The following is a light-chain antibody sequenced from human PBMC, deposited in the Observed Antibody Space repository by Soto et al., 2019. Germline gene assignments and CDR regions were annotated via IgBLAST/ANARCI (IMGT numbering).Light chain of an antibody. J-gene: IGKJ1*01. Sequence: DIQMTQSPSTLSASVGDRVTITCRASQSISTYLAWYQQKPGKAPKLLIYKASILESGVPSRFSGSGSGTEFTLTISSLQPDDFATYYCQQYNSYSWTFGLGTNVE. CDR1: QSISTY. V-gene: IGKV1-5*03. CDR3: QQYNSYSWT. CDR2: KAS.